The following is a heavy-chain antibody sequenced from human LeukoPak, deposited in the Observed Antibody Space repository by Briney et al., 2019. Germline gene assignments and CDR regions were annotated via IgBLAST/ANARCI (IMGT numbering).Heavy chain of an antibody. J-gene: IGHJ3*02. CDR2: INPNSGGT. CDR3: ARALPNTFGGVIVKTLTPSHAFDI. Sequence: ASVKVSCKASGYTFTGYYMHWVRQAPGQGLEWMGWINPNSGGTNYAQKLQGRVTRTTDTSTSTAYMELRSLRSDDTAVYYCARALPNTFGGVIVKTLTPSHAFDIWGQGTMVTVSS. CDR1: GYTFTGYY. D-gene: IGHD3-16*02. V-gene: IGHV1-2*02.